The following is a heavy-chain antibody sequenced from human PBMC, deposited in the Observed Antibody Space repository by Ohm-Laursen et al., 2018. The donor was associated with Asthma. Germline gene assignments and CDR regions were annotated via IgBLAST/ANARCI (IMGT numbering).Heavy chain of an antibody. CDR2: ISWNSGSI. D-gene: IGHD4-23*01. Sequence: SLRLSCTASGFTFSTYWMHWVRQAPGKGLEWVSGISWNSGSIGYADSVKGRFTISRDNAKNSLYLQMNSLRAEDTAVYYCARGRWTFDYWGQGTLVTVSS. V-gene: IGHV3-9*01. J-gene: IGHJ4*02. CDR3: ARGRWTFDY. CDR1: GFTFSTYW.